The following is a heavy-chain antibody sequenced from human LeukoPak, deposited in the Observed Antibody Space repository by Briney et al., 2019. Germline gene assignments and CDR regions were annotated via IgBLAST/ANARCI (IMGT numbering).Heavy chain of an antibody. Sequence: ASVKVSCKASGGTFSSYAISWVRQAPRQGLEWMGRIIPILGIANYAQKFQGRVTITADKSTSTAYMELSSLRSEDTAVYYCARVGRIVGATTDFDYWGQGTLVTVSS. V-gene: IGHV1-69*04. CDR2: IIPILGIA. CDR3: ARVGRIVGATTDFDY. J-gene: IGHJ4*02. D-gene: IGHD1-26*01. CDR1: GGTFSSYA.